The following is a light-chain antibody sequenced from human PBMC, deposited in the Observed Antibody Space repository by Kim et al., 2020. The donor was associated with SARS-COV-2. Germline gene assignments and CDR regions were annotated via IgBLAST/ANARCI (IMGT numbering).Light chain of an antibody. CDR3: SSFAGTTTRWV. CDR1: GGDVADYNY. Sequence: QASTGACIGTGGDVADYNYVSWYEQHPGKAPKLMIYDVSHRPAGVSNRFSGSKYGDTASLTISGLQTEDEADYYCSSFAGTTTRWVFGGGTKLTVL. V-gene: IGLV2-14*03. J-gene: IGLJ3*02. CDR2: DVS.